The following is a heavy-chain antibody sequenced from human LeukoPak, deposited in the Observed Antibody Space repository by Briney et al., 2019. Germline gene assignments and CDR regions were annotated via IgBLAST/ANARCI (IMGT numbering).Heavy chain of an antibody. CDR3: ARELDGDYDDFDY. Sequence: ASVSVSCTPSGYTFTSYYMHWVRQAPGQGLEWRGIINPSGGSTSYAQKFQGRVTMTRDTSSSTVYMELSSLRSEDAAVYYCARELDGDYDDFDYWGQGTLVTVSS. CDR2: INPSGGST. CDR1: GYTFTSYY. J-gene: IGHJ4*02. V-gene: IGHV1-46*01. D-gene: IGHD4-17*01.